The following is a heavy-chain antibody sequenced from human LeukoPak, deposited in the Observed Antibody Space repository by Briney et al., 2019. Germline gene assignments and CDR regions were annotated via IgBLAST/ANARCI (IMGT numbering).Heavy chain of an antibody. CDR2: ISSSGSTI. V-gene: IGHV3-11*01. CDR3: ARDGNSGYDSPNFDY. Sequence: GGSLRLSCAASGFTFSDYYMSWIRQAPGKGLEWVSYISSSGSTIYYADSVKGRFTISRDNAKNSLYLRMNSLRAEDTAVYYCARDGNSGYDSPNFDYWGQGTLVTVSS. CDR1: GFTFSDYY. D-gene: IGHD5-12*01. J-gene: IGHJ4*02.